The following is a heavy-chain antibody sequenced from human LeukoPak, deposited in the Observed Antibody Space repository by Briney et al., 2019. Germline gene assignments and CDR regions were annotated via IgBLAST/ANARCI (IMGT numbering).Heavy chain of an antibody. Sequence: PSETLSLTCTVSGGSISSYYWSWIRQPPGKGLEWIGYIYYSGSTNYNPSLKSRVTISVDTSKNQFSLKLSSVTAADTAVYYCARHRYCSSTSCYPGTSFDYWGQGTLVTVSS. CDR1: GGSISSYY. D-gene: IGHD2-2*01. V-gene: IGHV4-59*08. J-gene: IGHJ4*02. CDR3: ARHRYCSSTSCYPGTSFDY. CDR2: IYYSGST.